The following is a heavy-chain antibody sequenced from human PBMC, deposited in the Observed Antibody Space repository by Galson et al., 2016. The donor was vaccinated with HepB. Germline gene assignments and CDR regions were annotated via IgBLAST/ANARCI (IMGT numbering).Heavy chain of an antibody. Sequence: SLRLSCAASGFTFSNYAMHWVRQAPGKGLEWVAFISYDGSNKYYADSVKGRFTISRDNSKNTLYLQMNSLRAEDTAVYFCARDLSLQLVRNGYFQHWGQGTLVTVSS. D-gene: IGHD6-13*01. CDR2: ISYDGSNK. CDR1: GFTFSNYA. V-gene: IGHV3-30*04. CDR3: ARDLSLQLVRNGYFQH. J-gene: IGHJ1*01.